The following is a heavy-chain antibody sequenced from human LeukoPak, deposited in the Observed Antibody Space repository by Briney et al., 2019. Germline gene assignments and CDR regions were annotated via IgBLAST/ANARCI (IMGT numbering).Heavy chain of an antibody. CDR2: INSDGSST. J-gene: IGHJ4*02. CDR3: ATPRGSGSYLAFDY. D-gene: IGHD1-26*01. CDR1: GFAFSSYW. V-gene: IGHV3-74*01. Sequence: GGSLRLSCAASGFAFSSYWMHWVRQAPGKGLVWVSRINSDGSSTSYADSVKGRFTISRDNAKNTLYLQMNSLRAEDTAVYYCATPRGSGSYLAFDYWGQGTLVTVSS.